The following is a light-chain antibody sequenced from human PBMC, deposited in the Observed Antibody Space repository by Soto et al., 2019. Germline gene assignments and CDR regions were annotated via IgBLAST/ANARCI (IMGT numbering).Light chain of an antibody. Sequence: EIVLTQSPGTLSLSAGERATLSCRASQSVSSNYLAWYQQKPGQAPRLLIYGASSRATGIPDRFSGSGSGTDFALTISRLEPEDFAVYHCQLYGPSPGFTFGPGTKVDI. J-gene: IGKJ3*01. CDR3: QLYGPSPGFT. CDR1: QSVSSNY. CDR2: GAS. V-gene: IGKV3-20*01.